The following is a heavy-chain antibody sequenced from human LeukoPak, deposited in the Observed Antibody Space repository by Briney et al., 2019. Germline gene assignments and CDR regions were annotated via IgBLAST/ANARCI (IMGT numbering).Heavy chain of an antibody. CDR1: GFTFSSYA. J-gene: IGHJ4*02. CDR2: ISGSGGST. Sequence: PGGSLRLSCAASGFTFSSYAMSWVRQAPGKGLEWVSAISGSGGSTYYADSVKGRFTISRDNSKNTLYLQMNSLRAEDTAVYYCAKPMRVAWNAPASDYWGQGTLVTVSS. CDR3: AKPMRVAWNAPASDY. D-gene: IGHD1-1*01. V-gene: IGHV3-23*01.